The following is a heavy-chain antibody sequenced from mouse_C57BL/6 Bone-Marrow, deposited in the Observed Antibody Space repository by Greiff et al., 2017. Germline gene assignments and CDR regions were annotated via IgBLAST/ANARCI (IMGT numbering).Heavy chain of an antibody. CDR1: GYTFTSYG. Sequence: VQLQQSGAELARPGASVKLSCKASGYTFTSYGISWVKQRTGQGLEWIGEIYPRSGNTYYNGQFKGKATLTADQSSSTAYMELRSLTSEDSAVYVGAKKGGLGRYYFDCWGQGTTLTVSS. CDR3: AKKGGLGRYYFDC. V-gene: IGHV1-81*01. J-gene: IGHJ2*01. D-gene: IGHD4-1*01. CDR2: IYPRSGNT.